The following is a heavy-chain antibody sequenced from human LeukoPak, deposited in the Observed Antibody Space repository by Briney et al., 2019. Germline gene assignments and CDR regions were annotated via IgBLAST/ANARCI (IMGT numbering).Heavy chain of an antibody. D-gene: IGHD3-10*01. CDR2: FYHSGST. Sequence: SGTLSLTCAVSGGSISSSYWWSWVRQPPGKGLEWIGEFYHSGSTNYNPSIKSRVTISVDKSKNQFSLKLSSVTAADTAVYYCARGSSPGLMVRGVYFDYWGQGTLVTVSS. J-gene: IGHJ4*02. CDR1: GGSISSSYW. CDR3: ARGSSPGLMVRGVYFDY. V-gene: IGHV4-4*02.